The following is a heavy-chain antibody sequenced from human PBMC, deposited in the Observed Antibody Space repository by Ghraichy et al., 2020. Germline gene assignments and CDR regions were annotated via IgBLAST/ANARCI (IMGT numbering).Heavy chain of an antibody. CDR2: IRSKSDGGTT. CDR1: GFTFNDVW. CDR3: ATVAKGRDLRHTFDI. Sequence: GGSLRLSCAASGFTFNDVWISWVRQAPGKGLEWVGRIRSKSDGGTTDYAAPVKGRFTISGDDSENTLYLQMNSLKIEDTAVYYCATVAKGRDLRHTFDIWGQGTMVTVSS. V-gene: IGHV3-15*01. J-gene: IGHJ3*02. D-gene: IGHD4-17*01.